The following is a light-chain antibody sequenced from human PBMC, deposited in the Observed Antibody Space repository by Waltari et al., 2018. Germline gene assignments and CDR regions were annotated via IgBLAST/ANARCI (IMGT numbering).Light chain of an antibody. CDR2: DVN. V-gene: IGLV2-11*01. CDR1: SGDVGGYNS. Sequence: QSVLTQPHSVSGSPGQSVTISCTGTSGDVGGYNSVSWYQVHPGRAPKLIIYDVNKRPSGVPDRFSGSRAGNTASLTISGLQAEYESDYFCCSYAGTYTYVFGTGTKVTVL. J-gene: IGLJ1*01. CDR3: CSYAGTYTYV.